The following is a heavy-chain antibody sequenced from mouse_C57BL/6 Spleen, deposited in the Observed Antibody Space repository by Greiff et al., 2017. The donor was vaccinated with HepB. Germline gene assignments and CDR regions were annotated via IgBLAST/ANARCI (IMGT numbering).Heavy chain of an antibody. CDR1: GYTFTSYW. J-gene: IGHJ4*01. D-gene: IGHD3-3*01. Sequence: QVQLQQPGAELVMPGASVKLSCKASGYTFTSYWMHWVKQRPGQGLEWIGEIDPSDSYTNYNQKFKGKSTLTVDKSSSTAYMQLSSLTSEDSAVYYCARRGDLYYAMDYWGQGTSVTVSS. V-gene: IGHV1-69*01. CDR3: ARRGDLYYAMDY. CDR2: IDPSDSYT.